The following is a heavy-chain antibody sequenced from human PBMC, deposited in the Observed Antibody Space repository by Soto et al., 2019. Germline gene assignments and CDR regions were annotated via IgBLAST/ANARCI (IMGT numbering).Heavy chain of an antibody. CDR2: IVVGSGNT. D-gene: IGHD2-2*01. CDR3: VLCTTTSCYGGDFDY. J-gene: IGHJ4*02. CDR1: GFTFTISA. V-gene: IGHV1-58*01. Sequence: GASVKVSCKASGFTFTISAVQWVRQARGQRLEWIGWIVVGSGNTNNAQKFQERVTIIRDMSTSTAYMELSSLRSEDTAVYYCVLCTTTSCYGGDFDYWGQGTLVTVSS.